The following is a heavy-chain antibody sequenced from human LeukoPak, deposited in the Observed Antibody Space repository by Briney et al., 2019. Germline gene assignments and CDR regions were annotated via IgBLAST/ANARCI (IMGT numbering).Heavy chain of an antibody. J-gene: IGHJ6*03. V-gene: IGHV3-23*01. CDR2: ISGSGGST. CDR1: GFTFSSYE. D-gene: IGHD3-10*01. Sequence: PGGSLRPSCAASGFTFSSYEMNWVRQAPGKGLEWVSAISGSGGSTYYADSVKGRFTISRDNSKNTLYLQMNSLRAEDTALYYCAKSSGNYLNYYYYMDVWGKGTTVTISS. CDR3: AKSSGNYLNYYYYMDV.